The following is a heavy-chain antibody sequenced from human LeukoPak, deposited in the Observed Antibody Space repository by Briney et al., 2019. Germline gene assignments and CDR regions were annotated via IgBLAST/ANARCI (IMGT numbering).Heavy chain of an antibody. V-gene: IGHV1-46*01. Sequence: ASVKVSCKASGYTFTSYAMNWVRQAPGQGLEWMGIINPSGGSTSYAQKFQGRVTITRNTSISTVYMELSSLRSEDTAVYYCARGVGATISYYHYYIDVWGKGTTVTVSS. D-gene: IGHD1-26*01. J-gene: IGHJ6*03. CDR1: GYTFTSYA. CDR2: INPSGGST. CDR3: ARGVGATISYYHYYIDV.